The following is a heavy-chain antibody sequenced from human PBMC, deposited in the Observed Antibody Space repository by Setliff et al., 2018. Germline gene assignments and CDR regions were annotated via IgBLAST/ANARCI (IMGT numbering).Heavy chain of an antibody. CDR2: INPSSGRT. CDR3: ARDVFPYHYEGAFDI. D-gene: IGHD3-22*01. CDR1: GYTFTSHY. V-gene: IGHV1-46*01. J-gene: IGHJ3*02. Sequence: ASVKVSCKASGYTFTSHYMHWVRQAPGLGLEWMGTINPSSGRTSYAQKFQGRVTMTGDTSTSTVDMDMSSLRSEDTAVYYCARDVFPYHYEGAFDIWGQGTMVTVSS.